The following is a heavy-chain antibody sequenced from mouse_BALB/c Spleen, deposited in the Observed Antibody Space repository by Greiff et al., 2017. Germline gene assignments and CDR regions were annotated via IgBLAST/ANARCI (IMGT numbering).Heavy chain of an antibody. V-gene: IGHV2-6-7*01. J-gene: IGHJ2*01. CDR3: ARGGYDYAMDY. CDR1: GFSLTGYG. CDR2: IWGDGST. Sequence: QVQLKQSGPGLVAPSQSLSITCTVSGFSLTGYGVNWVRQPPGKGLEWLGMIWGDGSTDYNSALKSRLSISKDNSKSQVFLKMNSLQTDDTARYYCARGGYDYAMDYWGQGTTLTVSS. D-gene: IGHD2-14*01.